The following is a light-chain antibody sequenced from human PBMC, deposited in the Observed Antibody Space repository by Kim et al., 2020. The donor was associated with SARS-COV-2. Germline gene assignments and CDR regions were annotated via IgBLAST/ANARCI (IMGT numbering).Light chain of an antibody. CDR3: QAWDSSTVV. CDR2: QDT. Sequence: SYELTQPPSVSVSPGQTASITCSGDNLGDKYACWYQQKPGQSPALVIYQDTKRPSGIPERFSGSNSGNTATLTISGTQAIDEADYYCQAWDSSTVVFGGG. J-gene: IGLJ2*01. CDR1: NLGDKY. V-gene: IGLV3-1*01.